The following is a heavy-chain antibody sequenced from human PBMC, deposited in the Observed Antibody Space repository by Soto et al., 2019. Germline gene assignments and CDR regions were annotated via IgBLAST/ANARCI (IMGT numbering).Heavy chain of an antibody. D-gene: IGHD3-3*01. CDR3: ARVRDVLRFLEWTYYFDY. V-gene: IGHV4-4*02. J-gene: IGHJ4*02. CDR1: GGAISSSNW. Sequence: QVQLQESGPGLVKPSGTLSLTCAVSGGAISSSNWWSWVRQPPGKGLEGIGGIYHSGSTNYKPSLKSRVTISVYKSKNQFSLELGCVTAADTAVYYCARVRDVLRFLEWTYYFDYWGQGTLVTVSS. CDR2: IYHSGST.